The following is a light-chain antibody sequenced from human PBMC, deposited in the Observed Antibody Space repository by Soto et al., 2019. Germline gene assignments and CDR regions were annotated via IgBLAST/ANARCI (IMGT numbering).Light chain of an antibody. V-gene: IGLV2-14*01. Sequence: QSVLTQPASVSGSPGQSITISCTGSNSDFPSYNYVSWYQHHPGKAPRLLIYEASNRPSGVSYRFSGSKSGNTASLTISGLQAEDEADYYCTSYTTSSTPVLFGGGTKLTVL. CDR3: TSYTTSSTPVL. CDR2: EAS. J-gene: IGLJ2*01. CDR1: NSDFPSYNY.